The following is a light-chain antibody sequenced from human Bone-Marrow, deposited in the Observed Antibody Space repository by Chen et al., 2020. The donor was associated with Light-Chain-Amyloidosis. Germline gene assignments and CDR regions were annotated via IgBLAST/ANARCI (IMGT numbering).Light chain of an antibody. Sequence: SYVLTQPSSVSAAPGQTATIACGGNNIGSTSVHWYQQTPGQAPLLVVYDDSDRPSGLPDRLSGSNSGNAAALTISRCEAGDEADYYWQVWDRSSDRPVFGGGTKLTVL. J-gene: IGLJ3*02. CDR1: NIGSTS. CDR2: DDS. V-gene: IGLV3-21*02. CDR3: QVWDRSSDRPV.